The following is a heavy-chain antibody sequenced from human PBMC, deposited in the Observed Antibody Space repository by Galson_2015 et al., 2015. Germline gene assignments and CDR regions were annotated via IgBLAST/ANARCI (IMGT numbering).Heavy chain of an antibody. CDR1: GGSISSGDYY. D-gene: IGHD3-10*01. CDR2: IYYRGST. Sequence: SETLSLTCTVSGGSISSGDYYWSWIRQPQGKGREWIGTIYYRGSTYYTPSLKSRVPISVETSKNQFSLKLSSVTAADTAVYYCARGLLWFGELLYPFDYWGQGTLVTVSS. CDR3: ARGLLWFGELLYPFDY. V-gene: IGHV4-39*01. J-gene: IGHJ4*02.